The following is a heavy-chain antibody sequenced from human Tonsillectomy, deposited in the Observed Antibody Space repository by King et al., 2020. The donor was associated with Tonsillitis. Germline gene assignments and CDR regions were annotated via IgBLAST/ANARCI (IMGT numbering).Heavy chain of an antibody. J-gene: IGHJ3*02. CDR1: GFTFDDYA. CDR2: ISWNGGSI. Sequence: VQLVESGGGLVQPGRSLRLSCAASGFTFDDYAMHWVRQAPGKGLEWVSGISWNGGSIVYVDSVKGRFTISRDNAKNSLYLQMNSLRAEDTALYYCAKIAGGGSWSYYDAFDIWGQGTMVTVSS. D-gene: IGHD3-10*01. CDR3: AKIAGGGSWSYYDAFDI. V-gene: IGHV3-9*01.